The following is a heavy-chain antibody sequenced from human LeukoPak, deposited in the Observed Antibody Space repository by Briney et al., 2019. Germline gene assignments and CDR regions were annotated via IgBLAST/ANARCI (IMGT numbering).Heavy chain of an antibody. CDR1: GFTFSSYW. Sequence: PGGSLRLSCAASGFTFSSYWMHWVRQAPGKGLEWVSTISRSGGSTYYADSVKGRFTISRDNSKNTLYLQMNSLRAEDTAVYYCATGPNPDYWGQGTLVTVSS. CDR3: ATGPNPDY. J-gene: IGHJ4*02. CDR2: ISRSGGST. V-gene: IGHV3-23*01.